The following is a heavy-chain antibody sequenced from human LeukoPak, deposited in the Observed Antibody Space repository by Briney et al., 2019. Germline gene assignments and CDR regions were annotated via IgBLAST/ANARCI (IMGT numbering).Heavy chain of an antibody. CDR1: GGSISSSSYY. D-gene: IGHD3-9*01. J-gene: IGHJ4*02. CDR2: IYYSGST. CDR3: ATLRRLRYFDWLSHFDY. Sequence: SETLSLTCTVSGGSISSSSYYWGWIRQPPGKGLEWIGSIYYSGSTYYNPSLKSRVTISVDTSKNQFSLKLSPVTAADTAVYYCATLRRLRYFDWLSHFDYWAQATLVTVSS. V-gene: IGHV4-39*01.